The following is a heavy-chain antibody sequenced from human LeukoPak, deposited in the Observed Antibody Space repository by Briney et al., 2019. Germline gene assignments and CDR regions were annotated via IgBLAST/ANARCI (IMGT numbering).Heavy chain of an antibody. CDR1: GGSFSGYY. J-gene: IGHJ4*02. D-gene: IGHD3-22*01. V-gene: IGHV4-34*01. Sequence: PSETLSLTCAVYGGSFSGYYWSWIRQPPGKGLEWIGEINHSGSTNYNPSLKSRVTISVDTSKNQFSLKLSSVTAADTAVYYCARGGYYDSSGYYLFDYWGQGTLVTVSS. CDR2: INHSGST. CDR3: ARGGYYDSSGYYLFDY.